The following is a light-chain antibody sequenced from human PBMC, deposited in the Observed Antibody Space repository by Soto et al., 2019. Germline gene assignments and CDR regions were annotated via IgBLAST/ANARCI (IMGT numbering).Light chain of an antibody. V-gene: IGLV3-21*02. J-gene: IGLJ2*01. CDR2: DDG. CDR3: QVWDTTNPVI. CDR1: NIEIKS. Sequence: SYDLTQPPSVSVAPGQTARITCGGNNIEIKSVHWYQQKPGQTPVLVVYDDGDRTTGIPERFSGSKSGNTATLTTSRVEAGDEADYYCQVWDTTNPVIFGGGTQLTV.